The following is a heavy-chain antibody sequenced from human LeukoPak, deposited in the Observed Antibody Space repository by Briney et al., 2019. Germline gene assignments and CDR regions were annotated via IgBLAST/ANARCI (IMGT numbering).Heavy chain of an antibody. D-gene: IGHD1-26*01. CDR3: ARRGVQGYMDV. Sequence: GGSLRLSCAASGFSVINHFMHWVRQAPGEGLQWVSTVNGAGVTYYAASVKGRFTISRDTVKNTFSLQMNNLRADDTAVYFCARRGVQGYMDVWAKGPRSPSP. V-gene: IGHV3-23*01. CDR1: GFSVINHF. J-gene: IGHJ6*03. CDR2: VNGAGVT.